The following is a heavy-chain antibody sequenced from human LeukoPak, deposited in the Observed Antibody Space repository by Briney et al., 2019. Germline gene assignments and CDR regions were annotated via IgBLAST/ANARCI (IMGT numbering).Heavy chain of an antibody. D-gene: IGHD1-14*01. J-gene: IGHJ4*02. CDR3: TRDRSRAEDD. CDR2: ISGSGTTI. Sequence: GGSLRLSCAASGFTFTDYAMNWVRQAPGKGLEWVSYISGSGTTIYYADSVKGRFTISRDNANNLLYLQMNSLRGEDTAVYYCTRDRSRAEDDWGQGTLVTVSS. V-gene: IGHV3-11*04. CDR1: GFTFTDYA.